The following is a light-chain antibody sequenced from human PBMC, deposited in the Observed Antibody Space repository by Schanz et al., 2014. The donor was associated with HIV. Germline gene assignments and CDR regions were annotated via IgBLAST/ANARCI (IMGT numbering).Light chain of an antibody. CDR3: QQHGGSPET. CDR1: QSVGSF. V-gene: IGKV3-20*01. J-gene: IGKJ1*01. Sequence: DIVLTQSPATLSLSPGERATLSCRASQSVGSFLAWYQQKPGQAPRLLIYSASSRATGIPDRFSGSGSGTDFILTISRLEPEDFAVYYCQQHGGSPETFGQGTKVEIK. CDR2: SAS.